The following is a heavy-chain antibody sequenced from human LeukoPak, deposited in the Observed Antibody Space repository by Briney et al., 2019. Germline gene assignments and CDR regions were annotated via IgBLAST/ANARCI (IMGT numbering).Heavy chain of an antibody. V-gene: IGHV1-69*04. J-gene: IGHJ4*02. D-gene: IGHD6-13*01. CDR3: ARDSLDYSSSWYVRY. CDR2: IIPILGIA. CDR1: GYTFTSYG. Sequence: ASVKVSCKASGYTFTSYGISWVRQAPGQGLEWMGRIIPILGIANYAQKFQGRVTITADKSTSTAYMELSSLRSEDTAVYYCARDSLDYSSSWYVRYWGQGTLVTVSS.